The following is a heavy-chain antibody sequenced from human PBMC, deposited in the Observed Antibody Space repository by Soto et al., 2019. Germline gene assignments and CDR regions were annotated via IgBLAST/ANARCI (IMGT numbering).Heavy chain of an antibody. CDR3: GRESGETWDYEAS. D-gene: IGHD1-7*01. J-gene: IGHJ5*02. V-gene: IGHV4-4*07. CDR1: GGSISSYR. Sequence: QVQLQESGPGLVRPSETLSLTCTVSGGSISSYRWSWIRQPAGKGLEWIGRLNTYGNTHYNPSLKSRVTVSVDTSMNQFFLTLRSVTAADSAVYHCGRESGETWDYEASWGQGTPVTVSS. CDR2: LNTYGNT.